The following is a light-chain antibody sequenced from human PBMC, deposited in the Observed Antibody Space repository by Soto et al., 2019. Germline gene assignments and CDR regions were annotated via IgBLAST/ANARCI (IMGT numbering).Light chain of an antibody. CDR2: KAS. J-gene: IGKJ1*01. CDR3: QQDNSYSAA. V-gene: IGKV1-5*03. Sequence: DIPVNETPSTLCRAIDNRGTTTFRASQTISSWLAWYQQKPGKAPKLLIYKASTLKSGVPSRFSGSGSGTEFTLTISSLQPDDFATYYCQQDNSYSAAFGQGSKVEIK. CDR1: QTISSW.